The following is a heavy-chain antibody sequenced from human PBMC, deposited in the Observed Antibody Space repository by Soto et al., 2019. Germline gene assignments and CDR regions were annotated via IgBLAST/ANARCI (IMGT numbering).Heavy chain of an antibody. Sequence: QVHLVQSGAAVKKPGASVKVSCKASGYTFTNYCITWVRQAPAQGLEWMGWISDHNGNTDYAQKLQGRVIVTRDTTRSTAYMELRSLISDDTAVYYGARGRYGDCWGQGALVTVSS. CDR3: ARGRYGDC. CDR2: ISDHNGNT. CDR1: GYTFTNYC. J-gene: IGHJ4*02. V-gene: IGHV1-18*01. D-gene: IGHD1-1*01.